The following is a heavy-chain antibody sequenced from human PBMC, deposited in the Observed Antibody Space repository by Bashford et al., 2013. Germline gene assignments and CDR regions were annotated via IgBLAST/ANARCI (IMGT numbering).Heavy chain of an antibody. CDR3: AARLEGSDYYRYFDY. CDR2: IDSSRSNI. J-gene: IGHJ4*02. V-gene: IGHV3-11*01. D-gene: IGHD3-22*01. Sequence: LSLTCTVSGGSISSSSYYWGWIRQPPGKGLEWISYIDSSRSNIFYAKSVKGRFTISRDNAKKSLYLQMDSLRAEDTAVYYCAARLEGSDYYRYFDYWGQGTLVTVSS. CDR1: GGSISSSSYY.